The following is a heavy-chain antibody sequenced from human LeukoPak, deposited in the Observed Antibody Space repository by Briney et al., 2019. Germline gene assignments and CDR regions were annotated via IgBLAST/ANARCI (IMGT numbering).Heavy chain of an antibody. Sequence: GGSLRLSCVASGFTFSNYWMDWVRQALGEGVVCVSRMNSEGIDTSYVDSVKGRCTISRDNARNTLHLEINSLTAKDAAVYYCARDLSYSYRGLSGRFDPWRQGTQVTVSS. CDR2: MNSEGIDT. V-gene: IGHV3-74*01. D-gene: IGHD5-12*01. CDR3: ARDLSYSYRGLSGRFDP. CDR1: GFTFSNYW. J-gene: IGHJ5*02.